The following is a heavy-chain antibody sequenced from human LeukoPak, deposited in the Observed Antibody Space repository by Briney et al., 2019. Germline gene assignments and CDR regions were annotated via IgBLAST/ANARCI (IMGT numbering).Heavy chain of an antibody. CDR1: GGSFSGYY. J-gene: IGHJ5*02. V-gene: IGHV4-34*01. CDR3: ARVAVRFLEWLLPGGWFDP. D-gene: IGHD3-3*01. CDR2: INHSGST. Sequence: SETLSLTCAVYGGSFSGYYWSWIRQPPGKGLEWIGEINHSGSTNYNPSLKSRATISVDTSKNQFSLKLSSVTAADTVVYYCARVAVRFLEWLLPGGWFDPWGQGTLVTVSS.